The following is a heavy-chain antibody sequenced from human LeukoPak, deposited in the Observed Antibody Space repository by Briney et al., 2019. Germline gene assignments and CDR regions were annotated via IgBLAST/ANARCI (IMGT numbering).Heavy chain of an antibody. CDR2: ISYDGSNK. V-gene: IGHV3-30-3*01. J-gene: IGHJ4*02. Sequence: PGRSLRLSCAASGFTFSSYAMHWDRQAPGKGLEWVAVISYDGSNKYYADSVKGRFTISRDNSKNTLYLQMNSLRAEDTAVYYCARDGGYDLFFQHMNVDYWGQGTLVTVSS. CDR3: ARDGGYDLFFQHMNVDY. CDR1: GFTFSSYA. D-gene: IGHD5-12*01.